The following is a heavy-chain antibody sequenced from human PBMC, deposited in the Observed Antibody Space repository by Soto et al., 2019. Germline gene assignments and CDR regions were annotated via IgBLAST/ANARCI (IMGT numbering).Heavy chain of an antibody. J-gene: IGHJ6*02. CDR2: IYHSGST. CDR1: GGPISSSNW. V-gene: IGHV4-4*02. D-gene: IGHD7-27*01. CDR3: ARLTGERAYYYYGMDV. Sequence: SETLSLTCAVSGGPISSSNWWSWVRQPPGKGLEWIGEIYHSGSTNYNPSLKSRVTISVDKSKNQFSLKLSSVTAADTAVYYCARLTGERAYYYYGMDVWGQGTTVT.